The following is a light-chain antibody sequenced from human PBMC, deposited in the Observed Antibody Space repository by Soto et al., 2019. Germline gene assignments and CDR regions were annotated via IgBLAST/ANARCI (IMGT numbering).Light chain of an antibody. V-gene: IGLV2-14*01. Sequence: QSALTQPASVSGSPGQSITISCTGTSSNVGGYNYDSWYQQHPSKAPKLMIYDVRNRPSGVSTRFSGSKSCNTASLTISGLQAEDEADYYCSSYTSSSTLVFGGGTKLTVL. J-gene: IGLJ2*01. CDR1: SSNVGGYNY. CDR3: SSYTSSSTLV. CDR2: DVR.